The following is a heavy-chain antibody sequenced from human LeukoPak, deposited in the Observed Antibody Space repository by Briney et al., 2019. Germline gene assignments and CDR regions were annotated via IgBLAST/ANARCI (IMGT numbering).Heavy chain of an antibody. J-gene: IGHJ6*03. V-gene: IGHV4-59*01. D-gene: IGHD3-3*01. CDR2: IYNTGST. CDR3: ARGGDYDFWSGYSNYYYMDV. Sequence: SETLSLTCTVSGASITSYYWIWIRQPPGKGLEWIGYIYNTGSTSYNPSLKSRVTISEDTSKNQFSLKLSSVTAADTAAYYCARGGDYDFWSGYSNYYYMDVWGKGTTVTVSS. CDR1: GASITSYY.